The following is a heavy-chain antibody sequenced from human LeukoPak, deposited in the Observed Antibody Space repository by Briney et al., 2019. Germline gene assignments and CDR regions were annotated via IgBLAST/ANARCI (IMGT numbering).Heavy chain of an antibody. D-gene: IGHD1-26*01. CDR3: ARGQVVGATFGMDV. CDR1: GFTFSSYS. J-gene: IGHJ6*04. CDR2: ISSSSSTI. Sequence: PGGSLRLSCAASGFTFSSYSMNWVRQAPGKGLEWVSYISSSSSTIYYADSVKGRFTISRNNAKNSLYLQMNSLRADDTAVYYCARGQVVGATFGMDVWGKGTTVTVSS. V-gene: IGHV3-48*01.